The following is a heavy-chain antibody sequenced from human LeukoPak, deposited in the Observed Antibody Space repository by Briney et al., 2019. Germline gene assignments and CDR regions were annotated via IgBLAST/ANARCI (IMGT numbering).Heavy chain of an antibody. J-gene: IGHJ4*02. D-gene: IGHD1-26*01. V-gene: IGHV4-59*01. CDR1: GDSIGSYF. Sequence: PSETLSLTCTVSGDSIGSYFWSWIRQSPGKGLEWVGHIYHSGSTNYNPSLKSRVIISLDTSKNQFSLKLTSVTSEDTAVYYCATVASGSYSYFDYWGQGTLVTVSS. CDR2: IYHSGST. CDR3: ATVASGSYSYFDY.